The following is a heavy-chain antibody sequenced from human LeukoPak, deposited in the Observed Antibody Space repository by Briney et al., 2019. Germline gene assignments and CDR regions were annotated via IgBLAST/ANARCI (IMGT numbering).Heavy chain of an antibody. CDR1: GFTFSSYA. V-gene: IGHV3-23*01. CDR2: ISGSGRST. Sequence: GRSLRLSCAASGFTFSSYAMSWVRQAPGKGLEWVSGISGSGRSTFYADSVKGRFTISRDNSKNTLYLQMKSLRAEDTALYYCAKDGGGDYGDYDWFDPWGQGTLVTVSS. D-gene: IGHD4-17*01. J-gene: IGHJ5*02. CDR3: AKDGGGDYGDYDWFDP.